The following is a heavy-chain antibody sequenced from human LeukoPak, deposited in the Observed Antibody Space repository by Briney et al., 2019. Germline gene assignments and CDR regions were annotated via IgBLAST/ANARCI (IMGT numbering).Heavy chain of an antibody. Sequence: SVKVSCKASGGTSNSHAISWVRQAPGQGLEWMGRIIPNLGTTNRAQNFQDRVTLTADKSTNTAYMELTSLTSDDKAVYYCATTNDGGGYQWGDFFDFWGQGTLVTVSS. D-gene: IGHD3-22*01. CDR1: GGTSNSHA. CDR3: ATTNDGGGYQWGDFFDF. J-gene: IGHJ4*02. CDR2: IIPNLGTT. V-gene: IGHV1-69*04.